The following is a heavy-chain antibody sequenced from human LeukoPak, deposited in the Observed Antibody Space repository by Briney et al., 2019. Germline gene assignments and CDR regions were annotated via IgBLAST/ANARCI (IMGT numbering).Heavy chain of an antibody. V-gene: IGHV1-46*01. J-gene: IGHJ2*01. D-gene: IGHD3-22*01. CDR1: GYTFTNYY. Sequence: GVSVKVSCKASGYTFTNYYMHWVRQAPGQGLEWMGIINPYGGSTSYAQKFQGRVTMTRDTSTSTVYMELSSLRSEDTALYYCARDPRLSSGYSTGILWYFDLWGRGTLVTVSS. CDR2: INPYGGST. CDR3: ARDPRLSSGYSTGILWYFDL.